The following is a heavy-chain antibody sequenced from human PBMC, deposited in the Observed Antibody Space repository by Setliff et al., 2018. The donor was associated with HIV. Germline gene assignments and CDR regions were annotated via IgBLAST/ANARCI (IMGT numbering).Heavy chain of an antibody. V-gene: IGHV5-51*01. CDR1: GYSFSTYW. D-gene: IGHD6-19*01. CDR3: ARQGPSGLFDY. CDR2: IFPGDSDA. J-gene: IGHJ4*02. Sequence: PGESLKISCKGSGYSFSTYWIAWVRQMPGKGLEWMGVIFPGDSDARYSPSFQGQVTISADKSISTAYLQWSSLKASDTAIYYCARQGPSGLFDYWGQGTLVTVSS.